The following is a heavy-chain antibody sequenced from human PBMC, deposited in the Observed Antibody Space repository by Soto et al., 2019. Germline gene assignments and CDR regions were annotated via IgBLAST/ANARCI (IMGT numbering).Heavy chain of an antibody. CDR3: ARTAQDIVLRGYASYYYGMDV. CDR2: INAGNGNT. D-gene: IGHD2-8*01. CDR1: GYTFTSYA. Sequence: ASVKVSCKASGYTFTSYAMHWVREAPGQRLEWMGWINAGNGNTKYSQKFQGRVTITRDTSASTAYMELSSLRSEDTAVYYCARTAQDIVLRGYASYYYGMDVWGQGTTVTVSS. J-gene: IGHJ6*02. V-gene: IGHV1-3*01.